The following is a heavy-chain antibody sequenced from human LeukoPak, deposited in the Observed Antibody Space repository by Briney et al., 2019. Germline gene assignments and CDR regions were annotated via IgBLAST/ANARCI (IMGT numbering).Heavy chain of an antibody. V-gene: IGHV4-34*01. CDR3: ARRSFYYATSGGGDY. J-gene: IGHJ4*02. Sequence: GSLRLSCAASGFPFSNYGMSWVRQAPGKGLEWIGEINHSGSTNYNPSLKSRVTMLVDTSKNQFSLRLNSVTAADTAVYYCARRSFYYATSGGGDYWGQGTLVTVSS. CDR1: GFPFSNYG. CDR2: INHSGST. D-gene: IGHD3-22*01.